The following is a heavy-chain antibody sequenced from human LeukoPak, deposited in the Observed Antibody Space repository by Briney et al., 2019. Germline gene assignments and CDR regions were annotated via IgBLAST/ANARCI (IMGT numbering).Heavy chain of an antibody. CDR1: GGSISSYH. V-gene: IGHV4-59*01. CDR3: AGMVGATVDY. CDR2: IYYSGST. Sequence: SETLSLTCTVSGGSISSYHWSWIRQPPGKGLEWIGYIYYSGSTNYNPSLKSRVTISVDTSKNQFSLKLSSVTAADTAVYYCAGMVGATVDYWGQGTLVTVSS. J-gene: IGHJ4*02. D-gene: IGHD1-26*01.